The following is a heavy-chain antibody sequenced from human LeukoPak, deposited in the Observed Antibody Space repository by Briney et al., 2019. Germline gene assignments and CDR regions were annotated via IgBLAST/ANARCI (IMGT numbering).Heavy chain of an antibody. CDR3: ARYNYCSSTSCYYYYYYMDV. CDR1: GGSISSYY. V-gene: IGHV4-59*01. J-gene: IGHJ6*03. Sequence: PSETLSLTCTVSGGSISSYYWSWIRQPPGKGLEWIGYIYYSGSTNYNPSLKSRVTISVDTSKNQFSLKLISVTAADTAVYYCARYNYCSSTSCYYYYYYMDVWGKGTTVTVSS. D-gene: IGHD2-2*01. CDR2: IYYSGST.